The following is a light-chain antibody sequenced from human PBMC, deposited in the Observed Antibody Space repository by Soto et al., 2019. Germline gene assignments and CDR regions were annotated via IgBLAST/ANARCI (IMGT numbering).Light chain of an antibody. Sequence: EIVMTQSPATLSVSPGERATLSCRASQSVNSNLAWYQQKPGQAPRLLIYGASIRATGIPARFSGSESGTEFTLTISILQSEDFAVYYCQQYNNWPLFTFGPGTKVDIK. CDR1: QSVNSN. CDR3: QQYNNWPLFT. CDR2: GAS. J-gene: IGKJ3*01. V-gene: IGKV3D-15*03.